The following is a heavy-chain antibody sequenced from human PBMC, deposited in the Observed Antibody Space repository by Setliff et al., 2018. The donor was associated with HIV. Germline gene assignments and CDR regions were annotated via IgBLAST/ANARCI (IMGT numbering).Heavy chain of an antibody. D-gene: IGHD2-8*02. Sequence: ASETLSLTCTVFGGSISGSNYVWGWIRQTPRKGLEWIGTIHYTGSTYYNPPLESRITISVDTSKNQFSLRLNSISAADTAVYYCVRTASSSWWGIYYYYYIDLWGKGTTVTVSS. J-gene: IGHJ6*03. CDR3: VRTASSSWWGIYYYYYIDL. CDR1: GGSISGSNYV. CDR2: IHYTGST. V-gene: IGHV4-39*01.